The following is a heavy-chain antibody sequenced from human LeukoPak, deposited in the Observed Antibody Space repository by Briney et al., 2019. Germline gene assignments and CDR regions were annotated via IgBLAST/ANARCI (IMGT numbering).Heavy chain of an antibody. V-gene: IGHV4-30-2*01. CDR2: IYHSGST. J-gene: IGHJ2*01. CDR1: GGSISSRSYY. Sequence: SETLSLTCTVSGGSISSRSYYWGWIRQPPGKGLEWIGYIYHSGSTYYNPSLKSRVTISVDRSKNQFSLKLSSVTAADTAVYYCGRTSRGLFGVVIYWYFDLWGRGTLVTVSS. D-gene: IGHD3-3*01. CDR3: GRTSRGLFGVVIYWYFDL.